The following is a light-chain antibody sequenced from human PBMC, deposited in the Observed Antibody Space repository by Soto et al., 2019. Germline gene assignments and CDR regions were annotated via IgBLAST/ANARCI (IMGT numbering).Light chain of an antibody. CDR1: QTLRNN. J-gene: IGKJ2*01. Sequence: EIVMTQSSATLSVSPGETATLSCRASQTLRNNLAWYQQKPGQAPRLLIYAASTRATGIPARFSGSGSGTEITLTISILQSDDFAVYFCHQYQNSPPDTLGQGTKLEIK. V-gene: IGKV3-15*01. CDR3: HQYQNSPPDT. CDR2: AAS.